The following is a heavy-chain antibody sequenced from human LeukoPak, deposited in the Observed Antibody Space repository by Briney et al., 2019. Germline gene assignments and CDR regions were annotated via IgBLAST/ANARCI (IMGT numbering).Heavy chain of an antibody. V-gene: IGHV3-9*01. CDR1: GFTFDDYA. CDR3: ARDGEAEEVDAFDI. D-gene: IGHD3-10*01. J-gene: IGHJ3*02. Sequence: GRSLRLSCAASGFTFDDYAMHWVRQAPGKGLEWVSGISWNSGSIGYADSVKGRFTIPRDNAKNSLYLQMNSLRAEDTAVYYCARDGEAEEVDAFDIWGRGTMVTVSS. CDR2: ISWNSGSI.